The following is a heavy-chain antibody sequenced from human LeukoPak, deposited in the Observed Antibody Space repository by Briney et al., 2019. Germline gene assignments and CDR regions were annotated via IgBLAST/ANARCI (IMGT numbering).Heavy chain of an antibody. CDR1: GYTFTSYD. D-gene: IGHD6-13*01. J-gene: IGHJ5*02. CDR2: MNPNSGNT. Sequence: ASVKVSCKASGYTFTSYDINWVRQATGQGLEWMGWMNPNSGNTGYAQKFQGRVTMTRNTSISTAYMELSSLRSEDTAVYYCARGGIAAAGRCGRYNWFDPWGQGTLVTVSS. V-gene: IGHV1-8*01. CDR3: ARGGIAAAGRCGRYNWFDP.